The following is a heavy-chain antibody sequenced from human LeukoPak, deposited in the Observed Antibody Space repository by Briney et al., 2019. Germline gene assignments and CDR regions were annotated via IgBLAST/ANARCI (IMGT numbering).Heavy chain of an antibody. CDR1: GYSFTSYW. D-gene: IGHD3-22*01. J-gene: IGHJ3*02. Sequence: GESLKISCKGSGYSFTSYWIGWVRQMPGKGLEWMGIIYPGDSDARYSPSFQGQVTISADKSISTAYLQWSSLKASDTAMYYCARRRYYYDSSGYSDAFDIWGQGTMVTVSS. CDR2: IYPGDSDA. V-gene: IGHV5-51*01. CDR3: ARRRYYYDSSGYSDAFDI.